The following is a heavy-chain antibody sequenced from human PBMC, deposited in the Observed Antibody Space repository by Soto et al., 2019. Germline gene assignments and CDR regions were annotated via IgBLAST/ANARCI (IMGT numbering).Heavy chain of an antibody. CDR2: INAGNGNT. Sequence: QVQLVQSGAEVKKPGASVKVSCKASGYTFTSYAMHGVRQAPGQRLEWMGWINAGNGNTKYSQQFQGRVPITRETSARAAYMVLSSMSSEYTAVYYCAREPRVYIAYDAFDIWGQGTMGIVSS. D-gene: IGHD2-15*01. J-gene: IGHJ3*02. V-gene: IGHV1-3*01. CDR3: AREPRVYIAYDAFDI. CDR1: GYTFTSYA.